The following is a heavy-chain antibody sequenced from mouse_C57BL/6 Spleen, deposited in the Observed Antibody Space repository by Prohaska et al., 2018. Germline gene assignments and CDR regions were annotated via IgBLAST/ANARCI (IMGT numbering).Heavy chain of an antibody. CDR2: NDSSDSYT. CDR1: GYTFTSYW. V-gene: IGHV1-50*01. CDR3: GPDWYFDV. Sequence: QVQLQQPGAELVKPGASVKLSCKASGYTFTSYWMQWVKQRPGQGLEWIGENDSSDSYTNYNQKFKGKATLTVDTSSSTAYMQLSSLTSEDSAVYYCGPDWYFDVWGTGTTVTVSS. J-gene: IGHJ1*03.